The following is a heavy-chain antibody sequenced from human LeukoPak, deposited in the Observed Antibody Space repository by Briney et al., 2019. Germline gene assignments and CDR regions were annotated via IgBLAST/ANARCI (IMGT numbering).Heavy chain of an antibody. CDR3: ARHPEPGYCSSTSCHESYFDY. Sequence: GGSLRLSCAASGFTFSSCAMSWVRQAPGKGLEWVSAISGSGGRPYYADSVKGRFTISRDNSKNTLYPQMNSLRAEDTAVYYCARHPEPGYCSSTSCHESYFDYWGQGTLVTVSS. CDR1: GFTFSSCA. CDR2: ISGSGGRP. J-gene: IGHJ4*02. D-gene: IGHD2-2*01. V-gene: IGHV3-23*01.